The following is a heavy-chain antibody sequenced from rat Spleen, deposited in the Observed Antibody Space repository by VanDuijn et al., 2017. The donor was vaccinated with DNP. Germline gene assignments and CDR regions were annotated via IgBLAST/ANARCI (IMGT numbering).Heavy chain of an antibody. Sequence: EVQLVESGGGLVQPGRSLKLSCAASGFTFSDHNMAWVRQAPKKGLEWVATINYDGSNTYYRDSVKGRFTISRDNAKSTLYLPMDSLRSEDTATYYCASRPPPTRGPFDYWGQGVTVTVSS. CDR2: INYDGSNT. J-gene: IGHJ2*01. CDR3: ASRPPPTRGPFDY. CDR1: GFTFSDHN. V-gene: IGHV5-7*01. D-gene: IGHD1-4*01.